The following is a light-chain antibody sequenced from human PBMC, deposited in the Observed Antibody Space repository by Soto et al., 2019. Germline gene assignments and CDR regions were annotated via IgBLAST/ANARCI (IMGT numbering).Light chain of an antibody. J-gene: IGKJ2*01. Sequence: EVGVTQSPGTLSLSPGERASLSCRASQSVSSSYLAWYQQKPGQAPRLLIFGASSRATGIPDRFSGSGSGTDFTLTISRLEPEDFAVYYCQQYGSSAYTFGQGTKLEIK. CDR2: GAS. CDR1: QSVSSSY. CDR3: QQYGSSAYT. V-gene: IGKV3-20*01.